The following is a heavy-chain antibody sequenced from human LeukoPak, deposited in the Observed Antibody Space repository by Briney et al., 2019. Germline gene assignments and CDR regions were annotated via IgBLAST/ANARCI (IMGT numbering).Heavy chain of an antibody. D-gene: IGHD6-19*01. CDR1: GYSFTSYW. Sequence: GESLKISCKGSGYSFTSYWIGWVRQMPGKGLEWMGIIYPGDSDTRYSPSFQGQVTISADKSISTAYQQWSSLKASDTAMYYCARRPVADPEGYYFDYWGQGTLVTVSS. V-gene: IGHV5-51*01. CDR2: IYPGDSDT. J-gene: IGHJ4*02. CDR3: ARRPVADPEGYYFDY.